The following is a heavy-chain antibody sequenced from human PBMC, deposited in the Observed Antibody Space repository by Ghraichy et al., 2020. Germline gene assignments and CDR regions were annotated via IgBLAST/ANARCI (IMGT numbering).Heavy chain of an antibody. J-gene: IGHJ6*03. D-gene: IGHD3-3*01. Sequence: SVKVSCKASGGTFSSYAISWVRQAPGQGLEWMGGIIPIFGTANYAQKFQGRVTITTDKSTSTAYMELSSLRSEDTAVYYCARLHVRFLDDGGYYYYYMDVWGKGTTVTVSS. V-gene: IGHV1-69*05. CDR2: IIPIFGTA. CDR3: ARLHVRFLDDGGYYYYYMDV. CDR1: GGTFSSYA.